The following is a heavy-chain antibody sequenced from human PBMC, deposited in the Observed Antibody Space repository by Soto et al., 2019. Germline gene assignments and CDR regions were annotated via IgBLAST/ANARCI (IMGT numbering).Heavy chain of an antibody. CDR1: GFTFSDYY. J-gene: IGHJ3*02. Sequence: GGSLRLSCAASGFTFSDYYMSWIRQARGKGLEWVSYISSSSSYTNYADSVKGRFTISRDNAKNSLYLQMNSLRAEDTAVYYCARGDGYNSGDAFDIWGQGTMVTVS. D-gene: IGHD5-12*01. CDR3: ARGDGYNSGDAFDI. V-gene: IGHV3-11*06. CDR2: ISSSSSYT.